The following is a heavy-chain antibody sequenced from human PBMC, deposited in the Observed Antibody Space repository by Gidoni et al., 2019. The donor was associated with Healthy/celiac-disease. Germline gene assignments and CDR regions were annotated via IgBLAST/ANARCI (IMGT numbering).Heavy chain of an antibody. CDR3: ARHRRDLNGMDV. CDR2: IYYSGST. D-gene: IGHD3-3*01. J-gene: IGHJ6*02. CDR1: GGSISSSSYY. V-gene: IGHV4-39*01. Sequence: QLQLQASGPGLVKPSETLSLTCTVSGGSISSSSYYWGWIRQPPGKGLEWIGSIYYSGSTYYNPSLKSRVTISVDTSKNQFSLKLSAVTAADTAVYYCARHRRDLNGMDVWGQGTTVTVSS.